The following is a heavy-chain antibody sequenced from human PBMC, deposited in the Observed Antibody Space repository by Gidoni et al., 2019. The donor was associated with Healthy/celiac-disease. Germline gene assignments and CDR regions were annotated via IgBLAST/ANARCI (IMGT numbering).Heavy chain of an antibody. CDR2: ISSSGSTI. Sequence: EVQLVESGGGLVQPGGSLRLSCAASGFPFSSYEMNWVRQAPGKGLEWGSYISSSGSTIYYADSVKGRFTISRDNAKNSLYLQMNSLRAEDTAVYYCARDKDCSSTSCYAGDAFDIWGQGTMVTVSS. D-gene: IGHD2-2*01. CDR1: GFPFSSYE. CDR3: ARDKDCSSTSCYAGDAFDI. V-gene: IGHV3-48*03. J-gene: IGHJ3*02.